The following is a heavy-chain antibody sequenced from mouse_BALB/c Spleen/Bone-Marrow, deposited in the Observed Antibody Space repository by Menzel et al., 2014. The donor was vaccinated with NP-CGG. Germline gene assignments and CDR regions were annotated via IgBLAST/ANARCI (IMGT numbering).Heavy chain of an antibody. CDR1: GYSITSDYA. V-gene: IGHV3-2*02. CDR2: ISYSGST. J-gene: IGHJ1*03. CDR3: ARSADWYVDD. Sequence: EVKLVESGPGLVKPSPSLSLPCTVTGYSITSDYAWNWIRQFPGNKLEWMDYISYSGSTSYNPSLKSRISITPDTSKNQFFLQLNSVTAKDTATYYCARSADWYVDDWGTGTPVTVSS.